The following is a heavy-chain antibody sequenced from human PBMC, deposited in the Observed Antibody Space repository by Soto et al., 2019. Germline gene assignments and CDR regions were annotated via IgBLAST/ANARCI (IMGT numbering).Heavy chain of an antibody. J-gene: IGHJ4*02. CDR1: GYTFTSYG. V-gene: IGHV1-18*01. Sequence: GASVKVSCKASGYTFTSYGISWVRQAPGQGLEWMGWISAYNGNTNYAQKLQGRVTMTTDPSTSTAYMELSGLRSDDTAVYYCARGVTSGSFPPFDLWGQGTLVTVSS. D-gene: IGHD1-26*01. CDR3: ARGVTSGSFPPFDL. CDR2: ISAYNGNT.